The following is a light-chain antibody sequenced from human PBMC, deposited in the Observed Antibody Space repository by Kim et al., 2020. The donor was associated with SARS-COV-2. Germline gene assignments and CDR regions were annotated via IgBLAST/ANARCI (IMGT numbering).Light chain of an antibody. V-gene: IGKV3-20*01. CDR3: QQYGSSPWT. Sequence: SPGESATLSGRASQSVSSSYLAWYQQKPGQAPRLLMYGASSRATGIPDRVSGSGSGTDFTLTISRLETEDFAVYYCQQYGSSPWTFGQGTKVDIK. CDR1: QSVSSSY. CDR2: GAS. J-gene: IGKJ1*01.